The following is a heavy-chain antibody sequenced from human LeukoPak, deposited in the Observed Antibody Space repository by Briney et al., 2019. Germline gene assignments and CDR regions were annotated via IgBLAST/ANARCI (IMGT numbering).Heavy chain of an antibody. Sequence: GGSLRLSCEASGFTFSTHNMNWVRQAPGKRLEWVSFISSSSYIYYADSVKGRFTISRDNAKNSLYLQMNSLRAEDTAVYYCALTGSDAFDIWGQGTMVTVSS. CDR1: GFTFSTHN. D-gene: IGHD1-14*01. CDR3: ALTGSDAFDI. CDR2: ISSSSYI. V-gene: IGHV3-21*04. J-gene: IGHJ3*02.